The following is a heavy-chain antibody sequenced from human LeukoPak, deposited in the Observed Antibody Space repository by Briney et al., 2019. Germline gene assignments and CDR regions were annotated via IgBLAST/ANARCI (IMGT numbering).Heavy chain of an antibody. D-gene: IGHD4-17*01. CDR2: INPNSGGT. Sequence: ASVKVSCKASGYTFTGYYMHWVRQAPGQGLEWMGWINPNSGGTNYAQKFQGRVTMTRDTSISTAYMELSRLRSDDTAVYYCASTSGPTVTPVYGMDVWGQGTTVTVSS. V-gene: IGHV1-2*02. CDR1: GYTFTGYY. CDR3: ASTSGPTVTPVYGMDV. J-gene: IGHJ6*02.